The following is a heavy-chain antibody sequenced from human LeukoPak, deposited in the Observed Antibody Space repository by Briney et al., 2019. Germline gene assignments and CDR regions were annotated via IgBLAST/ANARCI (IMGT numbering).Heavy chain of an antibody. V-gene: IGHV4-4*02. CDR3: AKRDPLQAFDI. Sequence: SETLSLTCAVSGGSISSSNWWSWVRQPPVKGLEWIGEIYHSGSTNYNPSLKSRVTISVDKSKNQFSLKLSSVTAEDTAVYYCAKRDPLQAFDIWGQGTMVTVSS. J-gene: IGHJ3*02. CDR1: GGSISSSNW. CDR2: IYHSGST.